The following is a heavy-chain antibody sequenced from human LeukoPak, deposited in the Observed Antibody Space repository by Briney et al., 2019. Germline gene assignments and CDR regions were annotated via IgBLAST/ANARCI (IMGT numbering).Heavy chain of an antibody. Sequence: PGGSLRLSCTASGFTFSIYSINWVRQAPGKGLEWVLSISSSSDYIYYADSLKGRFTISRDNAKNSLYLQMNSLRAEDTAVYYCARAPSGYDPYFDYWGQGTLVTVSS. J-gene: IGHJ4*02. CDR1: GFTFSIYS. D-gene: IGHD5-12*01. V-gene: IGHV3-21*01. CDR3: ARAPSGYDPYFDY. CDR2: ISSSSDYI.